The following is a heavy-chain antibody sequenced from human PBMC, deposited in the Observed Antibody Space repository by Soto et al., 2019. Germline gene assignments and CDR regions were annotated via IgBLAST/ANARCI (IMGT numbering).Heavy chain of an antibody. J-gene: IGHJ4*02. CDR2: IYYSGST. D-gene: IGHD6-19*01. Sequence: SETLSLTCTVSGGSISSYYWSWIRQPPGKGLEWIGYIYYSGSTNYNPSLKSRVTISVDTSKNQFSLKLRSVTAADTAVYYCARLLPDSSGPPHFDYWGQGTLVTVSS. CDR3: ARLLPDSSGPPHFDY. V-gene: IGHV4-59*08. CDR1: GGSISSYY.